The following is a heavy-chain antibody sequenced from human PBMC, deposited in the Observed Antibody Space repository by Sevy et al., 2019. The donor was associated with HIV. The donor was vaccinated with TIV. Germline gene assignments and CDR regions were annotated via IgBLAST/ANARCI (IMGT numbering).Heavy chain of an antibody. Sequence: GGSLRLSCAASGFTFSTYAMSWVRQAPGKGLEWVSVISGSGGDTYYADSVKGRFTISRDNSKNTLSVQMNSLRAEDTAVYYCAKGFCSGATCPRDYYYYGMDVWGQGTTVTVSS. CDR3: AKGFCSGATCPRDYYYYGMDV. J-gene: IGHJ6*02. D-gene: IGHD2-15*01. CDR1: GFTFSTYA. CDR2: ISGSGGDT. V-gene: IGHV3-23*01.